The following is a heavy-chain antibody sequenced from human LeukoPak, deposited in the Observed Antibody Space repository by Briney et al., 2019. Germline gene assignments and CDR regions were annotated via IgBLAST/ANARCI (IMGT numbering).Heavy chain of an antibody. CDR3: ARETGEQYSSSSHNWFDP. Sequence: GASVKVSCKASGGTFSSYAISWVRQAPGQGLEWMGGIIPIFGTANYAQKFQGRVTITADESTSTAYMELSSLRSEDTAVYYCARETGEQYSSSSHNWFDPWGQGTLVTVSS. CDR2: IIPIFGTA. V-gene: IGHV1-69*13. J-gene: IGHJ5*02. D-gene: IGHD6-6*01. CDR1: GGTFSSYA.